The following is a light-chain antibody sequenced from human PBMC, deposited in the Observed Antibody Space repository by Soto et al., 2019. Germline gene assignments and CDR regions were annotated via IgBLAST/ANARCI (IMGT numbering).Light chain of an antibody. CDR1: QSIRSW. Sequence: EIEMPQSPSTLSAFLGASVTISCRASQSIRSWLAWYQQKPGKAPKLLIYDASSLDSGVPSRLSGSGSGTEYTLTISSLQLDECATYYCQQYNSYSSAFGQGTRLEIK. CDR2: DAS. J-gene: IGKJ5*01. V-gene: IGKV1-5*01. CDR3: QQYNSYSSA.